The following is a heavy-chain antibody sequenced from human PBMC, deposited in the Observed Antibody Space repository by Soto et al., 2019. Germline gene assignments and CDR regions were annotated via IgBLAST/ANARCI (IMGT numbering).Heavy chain of an antibody. CDR2: IKSKTDGGTT. CDR1: GFTFSNAW. J-gene: IGHJ6*02. Sequence: GGSLRLSCAASGFTFSNAWMSWVRQAPGKGLEWVGRIKSKTDGGTTDYAAPVKGRFTIPRDDSKNTLYLQMNSLKTEDTAVYYCTTRSDYGDYVGYYYGMDVWGQGTAVTVSS. V-gene: IGHV3-15*01. CDR3: TTRSDYGDYVGYYYGMDV. D-gene: IGHD4-17*01.